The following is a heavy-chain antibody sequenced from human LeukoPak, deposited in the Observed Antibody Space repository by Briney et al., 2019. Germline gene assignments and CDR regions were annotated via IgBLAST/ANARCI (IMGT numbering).Heavy chain of an antibody. CDR2: ISGYNGNT. CDR1: RYAFSTYT. Sequence: ASVKVSCKASRYAFSTYTLTWVRQAPGQGLEWMGWISGYNGNTNYAQKFQGRVTMTTDTSTSTAYIELRSLISDGTAVYYCSSRSVAVSGKVDYWGQGTLVTVSS. V-gene: IGHV1-18*01. J-gene: IGHJ4*02. CDR3: SSRSVAVSGKVDY. D-gene: IGHD6-19*01.